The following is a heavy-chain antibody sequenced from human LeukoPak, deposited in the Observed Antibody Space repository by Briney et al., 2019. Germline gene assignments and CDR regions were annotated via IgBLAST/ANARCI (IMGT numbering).Heavy chain of an antibody. CDR2: INAGNGNT. D-gene: IGHD4-17*01. CDR3: ARDRNGDYESFDY. Sequence: ASEKVSCKASGYTFTSYAMHWVRQAPGQRLEWMGWINAGNGNTKYSQKFQGRVTITRDTSASTAYMELSSLRSEDTAVYYCARDRNGDYESFDYWGQGTLVTVSS. J-gene: IGHJ4*02. CDR1: GYTFTSYA. V-gene: IGHV1-3*01.